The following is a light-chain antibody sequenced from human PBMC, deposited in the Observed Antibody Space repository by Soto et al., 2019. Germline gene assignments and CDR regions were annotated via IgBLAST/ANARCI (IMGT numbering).Light chain of an antibody. J-gene: IGKJ4*01. CDR1: HSVSSN. Sequence: EIVMTQSPATLSVSPGERATLSCRASHSVSSNLAWYQQKPGQAPRLLIYGVSARASGIPARFSGSGSGTEFTLTISSLQSEDFAVYYCHQYNNWPLTVGGGTKVEIK. CDR3: HQYNNWPLT. CDR2: GVS. V-gene: IGKV3-15*01.